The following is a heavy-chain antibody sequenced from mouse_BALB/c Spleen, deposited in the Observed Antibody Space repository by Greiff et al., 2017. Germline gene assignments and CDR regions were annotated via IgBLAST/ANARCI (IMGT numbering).Heavy chain of an antibody. J-gene: IGHJ4*01. CDR1: GDSITSGY. CDR2: ISYSGST. V-gene: IGHV3-8*02. Sequence: VQLQQSGPSLVKPSQTLSLTCSVTGDSITSGYWNWIRKFPGNKLEYMGYISYSGSTYYNPSLKSRISITRDTSKNQYYLQLNSVTTEDTATYYCARFGYDEGYAMDYWGQGTSVTVSS. CDR3: ARFGYDEGYAMDY. D-gene: IGHD2-2*01.